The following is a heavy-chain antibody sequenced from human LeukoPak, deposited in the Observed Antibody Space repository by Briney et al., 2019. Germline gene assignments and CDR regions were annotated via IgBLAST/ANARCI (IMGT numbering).Heavy chain of an antibody. CDR3: ARVALGGYFDY. CDR1: GLSIGDYT. D-gene: IGHD3-16*02. Sequence: GGSLRLSCEASGLSIGDYTMHWVRQVPGKGLEWVSLISRNGVATKYADSVRGRFTISRDNAKNSLYLQMNSLRAEDTAVYYCARVALGGYFDYWGQGTLVTVSS. V-gene: IGHV3-43*01. CDR2: ISRNGVAT. J-gene: IGHJ4*02.